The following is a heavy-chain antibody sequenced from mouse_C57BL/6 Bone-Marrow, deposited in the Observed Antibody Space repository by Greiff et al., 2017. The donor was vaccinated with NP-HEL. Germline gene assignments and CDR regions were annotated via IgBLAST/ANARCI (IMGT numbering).Heavy chain of an antibody. D-gene: IGHD1-1*01. Sequence: QVQLQQPGAELVKPGASVKMSCKASGFTFTSYWITWVKQRPGQGLEWIGDIYPGSGSTNYNEKFKSKATLTVDTSSSTAYMQLSSLTSEDSAVYYCARGYYGSPYWYFDVWGTGTTVTVSS. V-gene: IGHV1-55*01. CDR3: ARGYYGSPYWYFDV. CDR1: GFTFTSYW. CDR2: IYPGSGST. J-gene: IGHJ1*03.